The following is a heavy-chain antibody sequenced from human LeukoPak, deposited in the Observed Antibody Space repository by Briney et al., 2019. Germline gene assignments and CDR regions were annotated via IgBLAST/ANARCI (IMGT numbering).Heavy chain of an antibody. Sequence: ASVKVSCKASGYTFTSYGISWVRQAPGQGLEWMGWISAYNGNTNYAQKLQGRVTMTTDTSTSTAYMELRSLRSDDTAVYYCARDREYGSGSYYKGAHDAFDIWGQGTMVTVSS. D-gene: IGHD3-10*01. CDR1: GYTFTSYG. V-gene: IGHV1-18*01. J-gene: IGHJ3*02. CDR2: ISAYNGNT. CDR3: ARDREYGSGSYYKGAHDAFDI.